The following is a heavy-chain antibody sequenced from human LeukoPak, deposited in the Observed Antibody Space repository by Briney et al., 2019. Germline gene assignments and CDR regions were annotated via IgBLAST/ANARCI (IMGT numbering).Heavy chain of an antibody. D-gene: IGHD1-1*01. CDR2: IKQDGSEK. V-gene: IGHV3-7*01. J-gene: IGHJ4*02. CDR3: VKDTPTTGYHLDS. Sequence: PGGSLRLSCAASGFTFSSYWMSWVRQAPGKGLEWVANIKQDGSEKYYVDSVKGRFTISRDNAKNSLYLQINSLRVEDTAVYYCVKDTPTTGYHLDSWGQGTLVTVSS. CDR1: GFTFSSYW.